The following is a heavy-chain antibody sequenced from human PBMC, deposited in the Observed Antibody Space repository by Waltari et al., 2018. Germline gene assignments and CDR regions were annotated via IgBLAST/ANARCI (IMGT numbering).Heavy chain of an antibody. CDR2: INTDGTGI. V-gene: IGHV3-74*01. Sequence: EEHLVESGGGLVQPGGSLRLSCVASVVTVSSYWMHWVRQHPRAGLVWVSRINTDGTGINYADSVKGRFTISRDNAKNTLYLQMSSLRAEDSALYYCARDPGYSARQVFDIWGQGTAVIVSS. CDR1: VVTVSSYW. J-gene: IGHJ3*02. CDR3: ARDPGYSARQVFDI. D-gene: IGHD5-12*01.